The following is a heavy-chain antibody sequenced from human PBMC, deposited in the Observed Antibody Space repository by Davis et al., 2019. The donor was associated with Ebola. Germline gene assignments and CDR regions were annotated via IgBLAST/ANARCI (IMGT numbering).Heavy chain of an antibody. CDR3: ARGHNYAHEY. D-gene: IGHD4-11*01. Sequence: ASVKVSCKASNNTFNNFGVSWVRQAPGQGLEFMAWVRLHGPSDTAQKFQGRVTMTRDTSISTVYMELSSLRYDDTADYYCARGHNYAHEYWGQGTLVTVSS. J-gene: IGHJ4*02. CDR2: VRLHGPS. CDR1: NNTFNNFG. V-gene: IGHV1-2*02.